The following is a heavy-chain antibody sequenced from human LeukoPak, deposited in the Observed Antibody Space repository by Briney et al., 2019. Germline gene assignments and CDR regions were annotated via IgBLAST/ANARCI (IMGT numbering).Heavy chain of an antibody. CDR2: IIPIFGTA. CDR1: GGTFSSYA. D-gene: IGHD6-13*01. V-gene: IGHV1-69*05. Sequence: SVKVSCKASGGTFSSYAISWVRQAPGQGLEWMGGIIPIFGTANYAQKFQGRVTTTTDESTSTAYMELSSLRSEDTAVYYCASQSQQQLVTFDIWGQGTMATVSS. J-gene: IGHJ3*02. CDR3: ASQSQQQLVTFDI.